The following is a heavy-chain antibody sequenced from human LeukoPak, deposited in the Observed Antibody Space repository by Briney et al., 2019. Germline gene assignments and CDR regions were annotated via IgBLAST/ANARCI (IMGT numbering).Heavy chain of an antibody. D-gene: IGHD5-18*01. Sequence: AGGSLRLSCAASGYTFSSYGMHWVRQAPGKGLEWVAVMSYDGSNKYYADSVKGRFTISRDNANNTLYLQMNSLRDEDTAVYYCTRADTGRLHGLDIWGQGTMVTVSS. J-gene: IGHJ3*02. CDR2: MSYDGSNK. V-gene: IGHV3-30*03. CDR1: GYTFSSYG. CDR3: TRADTGRLHGLDI.